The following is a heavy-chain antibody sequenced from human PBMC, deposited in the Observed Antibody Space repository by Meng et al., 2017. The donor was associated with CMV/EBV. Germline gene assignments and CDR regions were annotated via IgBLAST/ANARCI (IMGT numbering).Heavy chain of an antibody. D-gene: IGHD3-22*01. CDR3: ARAPLRNYYESSAPIDY. CDR1: GFTFSSYS. Sequence: GGSLRLSCAASGFTFSSYSMNWVRQAPGKGLEWVSSISSSSSYIYYADSVKGRFTISRDNAKNSLYLQMNSLRAEDTAVYYCARAPLRNYYESSAPIDYWGQGTLVTVSS. J-gene: IGHJ4*02. CDR2: ISSSSSYI. V-gene: IGHV3-21*01.